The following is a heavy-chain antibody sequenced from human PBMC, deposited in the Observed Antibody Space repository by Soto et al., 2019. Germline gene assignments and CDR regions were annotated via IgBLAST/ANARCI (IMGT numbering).Heavy chain of an antibody. Sequence: GGSLRLSCAASGFTFSSYWMSWVRQAPGKGLEWVANIKQDGSEKYYVDSVKGRFTISRDNAKNSLDLQMNSLRAEATAVYYCARYNGSVGATNAFDIWGQGTMVTVSS. CDR1: GFTFSSYW. CDR3: ARYNGSVGATNAFDI. D-gene: IGHD1-26*01. J-gene: IGHJ3*02. CDR2: IKQDGSEK. V-gene: IGHV3-7*03.